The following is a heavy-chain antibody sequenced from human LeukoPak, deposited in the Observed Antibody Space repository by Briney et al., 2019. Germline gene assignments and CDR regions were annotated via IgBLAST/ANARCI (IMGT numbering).Heavy chain of an antibody. V-gene: IGHV1-18*01. J-gene: IGHJ4*02. D-gene: IGHD3-10*01. Sequence: ASVKVSCKASGYTFTSYGISWVRQAPGQGLEWVGWISAYNGNTNYAQKLQGRVTVTTDTSTSTAYMELRSLRSDDTAVYYCARDHEDYYGSGSPFDYWGQGTLVTVSS. CDR1: GYTFTSYG. CDR2: ISAYNGNT. CDR3: ARDHEDYYGSGSPFDY.